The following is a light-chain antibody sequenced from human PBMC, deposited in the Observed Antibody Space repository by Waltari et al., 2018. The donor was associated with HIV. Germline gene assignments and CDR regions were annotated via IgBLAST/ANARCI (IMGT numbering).Light chain of an antibody. Sequence: QSVLTQPPSASGTPGKRVTISCSGSSSTHGSKSVNWFQQVPGTAPKLLMYSDNQRPSGVPDRFSGSKSGTSASLAISGLQSEDEADYYCAAWDDSLDAWVFGGGTRLTVL. CDR1: SSTHGSKS. CDR2: SDN. CDR3: AAWDDSLDAWV. V-gene: IGLV1-44*01. J-gene: IGLJ3*02.